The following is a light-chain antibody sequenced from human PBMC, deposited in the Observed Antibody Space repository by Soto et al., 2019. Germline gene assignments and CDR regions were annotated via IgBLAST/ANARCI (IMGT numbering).Light chain of an antibody. CDR2: DAS. CDR3: QQYSTYSVT. V-gene: IGKV1-5*01. J-gene: IGKJ4*01. CDR1: QSSNRW. Sequence: DIPMTQSPSTLYASLGDRVTITCRASQSSNRWLAWYQQKPGRAPNLLISDASTLQSGVPSRFSGSGSGTEFTLTISSLQPDDFATYYCQQYSTYSVTFGGGTKVEIK.